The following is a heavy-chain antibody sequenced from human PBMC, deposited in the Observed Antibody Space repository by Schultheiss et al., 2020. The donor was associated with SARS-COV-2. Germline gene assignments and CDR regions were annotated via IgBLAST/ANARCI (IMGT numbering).Heavy chain of an antibody. D-gene: IGHD1-26*01. CDR2: IYYSGST. CDR3: ASQSWGATPFFDY. CDR1: GGSISSGDYY. J-gene: IGHJ4*02. Sequence: SETLSLTCTVSGGSISSGDYYWSWIRQPPGKGLEWIGYIYYSGSTNYNPSLKSRVTISVDTSKNQFSLKLSSVTAADTAVYYCASQSWGATPFFDYWGQGTLVTVSS. V-gene: IGHV4-61*08.